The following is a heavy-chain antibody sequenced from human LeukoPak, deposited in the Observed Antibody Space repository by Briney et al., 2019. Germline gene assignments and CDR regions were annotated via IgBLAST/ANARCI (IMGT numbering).Heavy chain of an antibody. Sequence: SGGSLRLSCAASGFTFSNYWMHWVRQAPGKGLVWVSRINSDGSSTTCADSVKGRFTISRDNGQNTLYLQMNSLRAEDTAVYYCAREGRGYSYAFEYWGQGTLVTVSS. CDR1: GFTFSNYW. CDR2: INSDGSST. V-gene: IGHV3-74*01. CDR3: AREGRGYSYAFEY. D-gene: IGHD5-18*01. J-gene: IGHJ4*02.